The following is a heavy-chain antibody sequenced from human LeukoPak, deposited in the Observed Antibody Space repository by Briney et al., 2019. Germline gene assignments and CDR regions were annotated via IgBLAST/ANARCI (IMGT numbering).Heavy chain of an antibody. CDR1: GGSFSGYY. CDR2: INHSGST. CDR3: ARVQPMFISRPHFDS. V-gene: IGHV4-34*01. J-gene: IGHJ4*02. D-gene: IGHD6-13*01. Sequence: SETLSLTCAVYGGSFSGYYWSWIRQPPGKGLEWIGEINHSGSTNYNPSLKSRVTISVDTSKNQFSLKLSSVTAADTAVYYCARVQPMFISRPHFDSWGQGTLVTVSS.